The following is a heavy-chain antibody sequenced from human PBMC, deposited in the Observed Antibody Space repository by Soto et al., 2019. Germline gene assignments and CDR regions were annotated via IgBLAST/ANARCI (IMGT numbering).Heavy chain of an antibody. D-gene: IGHD2-15*01. J-gene: IGHJ3*02. CDR2: ISAYNGNT. CDR3: ARAGDIVVVSDAFDI. Sequence: ASVKVSCKASGYTFTSYGISWVRQAPGQGLEWMGWISAYNGNTNYAQKLQGRVTRTSDTSTSRVNTELRGLRSGETGVYSCARAGDIVVVSDAFDIWGEGTMVTVSS. CDR1: GYTFTSYG. V-gene: IGHV1-18*01.